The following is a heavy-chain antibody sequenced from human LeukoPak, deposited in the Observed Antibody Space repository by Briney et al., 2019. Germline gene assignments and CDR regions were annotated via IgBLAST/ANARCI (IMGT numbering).Heavy chain of an antibody. CDR1: GGSISSYY. D-gene: IGHD3-10*01. J-gene: IGHJ6*03. CDR3: ARGITMVRGVINYYYYYMDV. Sequence: PSETLSLTCTVSGGSISSYYWSWIRQPAGKGLEWIGRIYTSGSTNYNPSLKSRVTISVDKSKNQFSLKLSSVTAADTAVYYRARGITMVRGVINYYYYYMDVWGKGTTVTVSS. V-gene: IGHV4-4*07. CDR2: IYTSGST.